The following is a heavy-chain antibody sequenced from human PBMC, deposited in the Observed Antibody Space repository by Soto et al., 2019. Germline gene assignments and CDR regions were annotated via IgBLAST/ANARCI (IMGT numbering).Heavy chain of an antibody. Sequence: SENLSLTCTVSGGSISSNSYYWGWIRQPPGKGLEWIGSIYYSGSTYYNPSLKSRVTISVDTSKNQFSLKLSSVTAADTAVYYCARGSGPAAMFWFAPWGQGTRVTVSS. J-gene: IGHJ5*02. V-gene: IGHV4-39*07. D-gene: IGHD2-2*01. CDR2: IYYSGST. CDR3: ARGSGPAAMFWFAP. CDR1: GGSISSNSYY.